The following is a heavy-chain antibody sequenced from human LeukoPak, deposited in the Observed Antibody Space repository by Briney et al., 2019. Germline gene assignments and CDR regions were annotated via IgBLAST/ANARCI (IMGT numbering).Heavy chain of an antibody. Sequence: PGGSLRLSCAASGFTFSRYSMNWVGQAPGKGLEWVSSISSSSSYIYYADSVKGRFTISRDNAKNSLYLQMNSLRAEDTAVYYCARGIVVVWDTGAFDIWGQGTMVTVSS. V-gene: IGHV3-21*01. J-gene: IGHJ3*02. CDR2: ISSSSSYI. CDR1: GFTFSRYS. CDR3: ARGIVVVWDTGAFDI. D-gene: IGHD3-22*01.